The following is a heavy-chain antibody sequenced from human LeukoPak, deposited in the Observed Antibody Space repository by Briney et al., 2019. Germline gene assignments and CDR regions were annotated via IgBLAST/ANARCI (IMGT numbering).Heavy chain of an antibody. CDR2: ISYDGSNK. V-gene: IGHV3-30*04. J-gene: IGHJ6*02. Sequence: PGRSLRLSCAASGYTFSSYAMHWVRQAPGKGLEWVAVISYDGSNKYYADSVKGRFTISRDNSKNTLYLQMNSLRAEDTAVYYCARRYCSSTSCYVLSYYYGMDVWGQGTTVTVSS. CDR3: ARRYCSSTSCYVLSYYYGMDV. CDR1: GYTFSSYA. D-gene: IGHD2-2*01.